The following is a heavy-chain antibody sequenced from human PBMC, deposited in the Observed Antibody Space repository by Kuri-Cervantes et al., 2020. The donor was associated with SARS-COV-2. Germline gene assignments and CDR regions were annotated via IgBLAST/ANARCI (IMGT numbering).Heavy chain of an antibody. CDR1: GGSFSGYY. V-gene: IGHV4-34*01. Sequence: SETLSLTCAVYGGSFSGYYWSWIRQPPGKGLEWIGEINHSGSTNYNPSLKSRVTISVDTSKNQFSLKLSSVTPADTAVYYCARGRDKRYSSGSYYYYGMDVWGQETTVTVSS. J-gene: IGHJ6*02. CDR3: ARGRDKRYSSGSYYYYGMDV. D-gene: IGHD6-19*01. CDR2: INHSGST.